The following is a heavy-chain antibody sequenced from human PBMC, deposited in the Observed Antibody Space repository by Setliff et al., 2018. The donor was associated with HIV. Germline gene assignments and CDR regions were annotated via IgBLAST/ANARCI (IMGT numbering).Heavy chain of an antibody. Sequence: PSETLSLTCTVSGGSISSHYWSWIRQPPGKGLEWIGYVYYIGNTNYNPSLQSRVTISIDTSKTQFSLKLTSVTTADTAVYYCARLVWTGYGSRASDIWGQGTVVTVS. V-gene: IGHV4-59*11. J-gene: IGHJ3*02. CDR3: ARLVWTGYGSRASDI. CDR2: VYYIGNT. D-gene: IGHD5-12*01. CDR1: GGSISSHY.